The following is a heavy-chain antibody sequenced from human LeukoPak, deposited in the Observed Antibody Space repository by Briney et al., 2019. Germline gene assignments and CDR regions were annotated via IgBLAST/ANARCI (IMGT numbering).Heavy chain of an antibody. Sequence: PGGSLRLSCAASGFTFSNHAMSWVRQAPGKGLDWVSSISSSSSYIYYADSVKGRFTISRDNAKNSLYLQMNSLRAEDTAVYYCARVDYGGNSDGMDVWGQGTTVTVSS. V-gene: IGHV3-21*01. D-gene: IGHD4-23*01. CDR3: ARVDYGGNSDGMDV. J-gene: IGHJ6*02. CDR1: GFTFSNHA. CDR2: ISSSSSYI.